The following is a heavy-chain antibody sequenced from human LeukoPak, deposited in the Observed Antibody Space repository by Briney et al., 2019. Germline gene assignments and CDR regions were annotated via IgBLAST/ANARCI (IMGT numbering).Heavy chain of an antibody. V-gene: IGHV1-2*02. J-gene: IGHJ4*02. CDR2: INPNSGGT. CDR3: ARDLGPNYYDSSGYYLN. CDR1: GYTFTGYY. D-gene: IGHD3-22*01. Sequence: GASVKVSCKASGYTFTGYYMHWVRQAPGQGLEWMGWINPNSGGTNYAQKFQGRVTMTRDTSISTAYMELSRLRSDDTAVYYCARDLGPNYYDSSGYYLNWGQGTLVTVSS.